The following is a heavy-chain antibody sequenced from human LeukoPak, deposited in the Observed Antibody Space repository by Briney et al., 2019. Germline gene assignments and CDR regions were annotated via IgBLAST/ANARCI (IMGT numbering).Heavy chain of an antibody. CDR2: INHSGST. Sequence: SETLSLTCAVYGGSFSGYYWSWIRQPPGKGLEWIGEINHSGSTNYNPSLKSRVTISVDTSKNRFSLKLSSVTAADTAVYYCARGGYGSGRRFDYWGQGTLVTVSS. CDR1: GGSFSGYY. CDR3: ARGGYGSGRRFDY. J-gene: IGHJ4*02. V-gene: IGHV4-34*01. D-gene: IGHD3-10*01.